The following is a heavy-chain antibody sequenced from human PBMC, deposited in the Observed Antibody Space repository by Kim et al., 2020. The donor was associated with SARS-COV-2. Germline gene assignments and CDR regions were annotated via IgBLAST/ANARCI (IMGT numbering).Heavy chain of an antibody. CDR3: ARVLGGGSPTLDY. J-gene: IGHJ4*02. Sequence: YNPSLKSRVTISVDTSKNQFSLKLSSVTAADTAVYYCARVLGGGSPTLDYWGQGTLVTVSS. D-gene: IGHD2-15*01. V-gene: IGHV4-59*01.